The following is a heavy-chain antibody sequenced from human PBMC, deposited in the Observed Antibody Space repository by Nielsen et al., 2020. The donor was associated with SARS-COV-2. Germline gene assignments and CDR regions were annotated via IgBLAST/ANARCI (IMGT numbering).Heavy chain of an antibody. V-gene: IGHV3-30-3*01. CDR2: ISYDGSNK. CDR1: GFTFSSYA. D-gene: IGHD5-24*01. CDR3: AGGGLERWLHLDY. J-gene: IGHJ4*02. Sequence: GGSLRLSCAASGFTFSSYAMHWVRQAPGKGLEWVAVISYDGSNKYYADSVKGRFTISRDNSNNTLYLQMNSLRPEDTAVYYCAGGGLERWLHLDYWGQGTLVAVSS.